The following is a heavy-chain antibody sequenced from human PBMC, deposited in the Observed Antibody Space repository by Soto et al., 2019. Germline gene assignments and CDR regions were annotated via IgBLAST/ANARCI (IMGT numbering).Heavy chain of an antibody. V-gene: IGHV3-23*01. Sequence: PGGSLRLSCAASGFTFSSYAMSWVRQAPGKGLEWVSAISGSGGSTYYADSVKGRFTISRDNSKNTLYLQMNSLRAEDTAVYYCAKEDDFWSGYLTTFYYGMDVWGQGTTVTV. CDR1: GFTFSSYA. J-gene: IGHJ6*02. CDR3: AKEDDFWSGYLTTFYYGMDV. D-gene: IGHD3-3*01. CDR2: ISGSGGST.